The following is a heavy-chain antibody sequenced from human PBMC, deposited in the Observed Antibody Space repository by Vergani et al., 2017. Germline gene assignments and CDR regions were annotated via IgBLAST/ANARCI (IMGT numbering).Heavy chain of an antibody. CDR2: IRSKNDGGTA. V-gene: IGHV3-15*01. CDR1: GITFKNAW. Sequence: EVQVVESGGGLIKPGGSLRLSCVVSGITFKNAWINWVRQAPGKGLEWIGRIRSKNDGGTADYAAPLKGRFTISRDDSKDSAFLLVNNLKTEDTAVYFCYTDYHDYWGQGTLVTASS. D-gene: IGHD2-2*02. CDR3: YTDYHDY. J-gene: IGHJ4*02.